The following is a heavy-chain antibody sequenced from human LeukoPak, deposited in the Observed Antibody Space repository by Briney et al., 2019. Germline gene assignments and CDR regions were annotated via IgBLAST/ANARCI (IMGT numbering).Heavy chain of an antibody. CDR2: MNPNSGNT. J-gene: IGHJ3*02. D-gene: IGHD3-10*01. CDR3: ARGSSEFDAFDI. V-gene: IGHV1-8*01. Sequence: ASVKVSCKASGYTFTSYDFNWVRQATGQGLEWMGWMNPNSGNTGYAQKFQGRVTMTRNTSISTAYMELSSLRSEDTAVYYCARGSSEFDAFDIWGQGTMVTVSS. CDR1: GYTFTSYD.